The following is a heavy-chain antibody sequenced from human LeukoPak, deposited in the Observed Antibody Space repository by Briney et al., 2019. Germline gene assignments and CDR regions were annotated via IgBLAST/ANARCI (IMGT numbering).Heavy chain of an antibody. CDR2: INTKSGDT. CDR1: GYTFTRYD. J-gene: IGHJ5*02. V-gene: IGHV1-8*03. D-gene: IGHD4/OR15-4a*01. CDR3: ARGGGTMESDWFDP. Sequence: ASVKVSCKASGYTFTRYDINWVRQATGQGLEWMGWINTKSGDTGHAQKFRGRVTIARDTSMSTVYMELSSLRSEDTAVYYCARGGGTMESDWFDPWGQGTLVTVSS.